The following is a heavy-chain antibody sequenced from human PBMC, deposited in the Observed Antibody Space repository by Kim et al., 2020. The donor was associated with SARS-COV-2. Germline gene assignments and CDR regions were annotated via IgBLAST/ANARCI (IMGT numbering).Heavy chain of an antibody. CDR3: ARLQGVSGYGWYYGMDV. CDR1: GGSISSYY. Sequence: SETLSLTCTVSGGSISSYYWSWIRQPPGKGLEWIGYIYYSGSTNYNPSLKSRVTISVDTSKNQFSLKLSSVTAADTAVYYCARLQGVSGYGWYYGMDVWGQGTTVTVSS. CDR2: IYYSGST. D-gene: IGHD5-12*01. J-gene: IGHJ6*02. V-gene: IGHV4-59*08.